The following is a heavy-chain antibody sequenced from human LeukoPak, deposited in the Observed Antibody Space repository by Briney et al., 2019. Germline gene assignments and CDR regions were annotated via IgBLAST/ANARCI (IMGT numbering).Heavy chain of an antibody. CDR1: GFTVSSNY. V-gene: IGHV3-53*01. D-gene: IGHD3-10*01. CDR3: ARHGSITMVRGRLRYYYMDV. CDR2: IYSGGSS. Sequence: GGSLRLSCVTSGFTVSSNYMSWVRQAPGKGLEWVSMIYSGGSSYYADSVKGRFTISRDDSMNTLYLQMNSLRAEDTAVYYCARHGSITMVRGRLRYYYMDVWGKGTTVTISS. J-gene: IGHJ6*03.